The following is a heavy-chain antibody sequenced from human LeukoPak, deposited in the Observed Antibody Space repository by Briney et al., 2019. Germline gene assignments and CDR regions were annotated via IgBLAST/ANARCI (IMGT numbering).Heavy chain of an antibody. J-gene: IGHJ4*02. Sequence: SETLSLTCAVYGGSFSGYYWSWIRQPPGKGLEWIGEINHSGSTNYNPSLKSRVTISVDTSKNQFSLKLSSVTAADTAVYYCARGRFRSTSCYDYWGQGTLVTVSS. CDR3: ARGRFRSTSCYDY. V-gene: IGHV4-34*01. D-gene: IGHD2-2*01. CDR1: GGSFSGYY. CDR2: INHSGST.